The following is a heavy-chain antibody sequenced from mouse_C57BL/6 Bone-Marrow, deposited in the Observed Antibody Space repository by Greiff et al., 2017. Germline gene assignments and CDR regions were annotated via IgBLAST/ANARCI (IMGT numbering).Heavy chain of an antibody. CDR2: ISSGGSYT. CDR3: ARHHIRLGAMGY. J-gene: IGHJ4*01. CDR1: GFTFSSYG. Sequence: EVNLVESGGDLVKPGGSLKLSCAASGFTFSSYGMSWVRQTPDQRLEWVATISSGGSYTYYPDSVKGRFTISRDNAKNTPYLQMSSLKSEDTAMYYCARHHIRLGAMGYWGQGTSVTVSS. D-gene: IGHD3-2*02. V-gene: IGHV5-6*01.